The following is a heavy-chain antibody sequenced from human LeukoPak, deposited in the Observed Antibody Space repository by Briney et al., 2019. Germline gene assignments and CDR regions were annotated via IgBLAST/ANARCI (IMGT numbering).Heavy chain of an antibody. D-gene: IGHD3-10*01. CDR3: ASSSEGSGRYGMDV. CDR1: GFTFSSNS. J-gene: IGHJ6*01. CDR2: ISSSSSTI. Sequence: PGGSLRLSCAAFGFTFSSNSMNWVRQAPGKGLEWVSYISSSSSTIYYADSVKGRFTISRDNAENSLYLQMNSLRDEDTAVYYCASSSEGSGRYGMDVWGEGTTVTVYS. V-gene: IGHV3-48*02.